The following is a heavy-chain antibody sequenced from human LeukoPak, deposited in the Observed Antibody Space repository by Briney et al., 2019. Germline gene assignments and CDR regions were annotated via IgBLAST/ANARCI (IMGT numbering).Heavy chain of an antibody. V-gene: IGHV3-30-3*01. D-gene: IGHD2-15*01. CDR2: ISYDGSNK. J-gene: IGHJ5*02. CDR3: AIDEAGYCSGGSCP. CDR1: GFTFSSYA. Sequence: GRSLRLSCAASGFTFSSYAMHWVRQAPGKGLEWVAVISYDGSNKYYADSVKGRFTISRDNAKKTVYLQMNSLRAEHTAMYYCAIDEAGYCSGGSCPWGQGTLVTVSS.